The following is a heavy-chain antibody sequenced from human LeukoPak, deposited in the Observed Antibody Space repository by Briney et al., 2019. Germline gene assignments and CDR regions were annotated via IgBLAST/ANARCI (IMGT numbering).Heavy chain of an antibody. CDR3: AKDLKPAAGPFDY. J-gene: IGHJ4*02. CDR1: GFTFSSYG. Sequence: GGSLRLSCAASGFTFSSYGMSWVRQAPGEGLEWVSAISGSGGSTYYADSVKGRFTISRDNSKNTLYLQMNSLRAEDTAVYYCAKDLKPAAGPFDYWGQGTLVTVSS. CDR2: ISGSGGST. V-gene: IGHV3-23*01. D-gene: IGHD6-13*01.